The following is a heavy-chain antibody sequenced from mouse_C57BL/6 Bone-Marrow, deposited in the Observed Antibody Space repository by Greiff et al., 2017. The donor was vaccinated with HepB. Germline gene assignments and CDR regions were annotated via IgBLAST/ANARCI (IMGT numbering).Heavy chain of an antibody. CDR3: ARDYYGSSGDWYFDV. CDR2: IDPSDSYT. Sequence: QVQLQQPGAELVKPGASVKLSCKASGYTFTSYWMQWVKQRPGQGLEWIGEIDPSDSYTNYNQKFKGKATLTVDTSSSTAYMQLSSLTSGDSAVYYCARDYYGSSGDWYFDVWGTGTTVTVSS. J-gene: IGHJ1*03. V-gene: IGHV1-50*01. CDR1: GYTFTSYW. D-gene: IGHD1-1*01.